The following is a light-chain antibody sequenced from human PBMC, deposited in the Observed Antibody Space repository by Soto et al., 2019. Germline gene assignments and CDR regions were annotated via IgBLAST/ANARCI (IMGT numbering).Light chain of an antibody. J-gene: IGKJ2*01. V-gene: IGKV3-20*01. CDR2: GAS. CDR1: QSVSSSY. Sequence: EIVLTQSPGTLSLSPGERATLSCRASQSVSSSYLAWYQQKPGQAPRLLIYGASNRATGIPDRFSGSGSGTDFTLTISRLEPEEFAIYYCQQYRSSPYTFGQGTKLEIK. CDR3: QQYRSSPYT.